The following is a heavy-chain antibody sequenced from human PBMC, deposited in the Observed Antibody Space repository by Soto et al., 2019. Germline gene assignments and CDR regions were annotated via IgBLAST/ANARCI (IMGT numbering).Heavy chain of an antibody. CDR3: AREDGGGERDYYGLDV. Sequence: QEQLQQSGPGLVKPSQTLSLTCTVSGGSISHEHYHWTWIRHSPGQVLDWIGYIPYSGSSIYSPSVKCRVPISVYTSKNPFSLQLSSVTAADTAVYFCAREDGGGERDYYGLDVWGQGTTVTVSS. D-gene: IGHD2-21*01. J-gene: IGHJ6*02. CDR2: IPYSGSS. V-gene: IGHV4-30-4*08. CDR1: GGSISHEHYH.